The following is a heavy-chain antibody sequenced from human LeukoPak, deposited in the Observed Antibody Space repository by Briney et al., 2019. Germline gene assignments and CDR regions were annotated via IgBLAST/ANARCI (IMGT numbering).Heavy chain of an antibody. D-gene: IGHD1-26*01. Sequence: ASVKVSCKASGYTFTGYYMHWVRQAPGQGLEWMGWINPNNGGTNYAEKFQGRVTMTRDTSISTAYMELSRLRSDDTAVYYCASSWELLGDAEYFQHWGQGTLVTVSS. CDR3: ASSWELLGDAEYFQH. CDR1: GYTFTGYY. V-gene: IGHV1-2*02. J-gene: IGHJ1*01. CDR2: INPNNGGT.